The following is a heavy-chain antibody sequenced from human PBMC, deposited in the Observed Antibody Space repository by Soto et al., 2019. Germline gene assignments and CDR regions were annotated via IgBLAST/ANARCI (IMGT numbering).Heavy chain of an antibody. CDR1: GGTFSSYA. V-gene: IGHV1-69*13. J-gene: IGHJ4*02. CDR2: IIPIFGTA. CDR3: ASFRYYYDSSGYYYDFDY. Sequence: SVKVSCKASGGTFSSYAISWVRQAPGQGLEWMGGIIPIFGTANYAQKFQGRVTITADESTSTAYMELSSLRSEDTAVYYCASFRYYYDSSGYYYDFDYWGQGTQVTVSS. D-gene: IGHD3-22*01.